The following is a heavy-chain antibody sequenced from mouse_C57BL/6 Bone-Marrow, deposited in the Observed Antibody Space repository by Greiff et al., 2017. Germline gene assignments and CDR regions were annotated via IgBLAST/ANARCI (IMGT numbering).Heavy chain of an antibody. Sequence: QVQLQQPGAELVKPGASVKVSCKASGYTFTSYWMNWVKQRPGQGLEWIGRIYPSDSDTNYNHKFKGKATLTVDQSSSTAYMQLSSLTSEDSAVYYCAILWDYTLFAYWGQGTMVTVSA. D-gene: IGHD1-1*02. CDR2: IYPSDSDT. V-gene: IGHV1-74*01. CDR1: GYTFTSYW. J-gene: IGHJ3*01. CDR3: AILWDYTLFAY.